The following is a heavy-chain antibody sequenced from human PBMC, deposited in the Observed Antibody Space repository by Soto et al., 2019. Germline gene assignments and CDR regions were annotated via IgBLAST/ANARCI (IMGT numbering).Heavy chain of an antibody. CDR1: GETFRRDV. Sequence: QVQLVQSGAEVKKSGSSVKVSCKAPGETFRRDVISWVRQAPGQGLEWLGGITPMSGTTDYAQKFQGRVTISAEKPTETAYFELSSLTFDDTGVYYCARGLSMAGRPGFSNHGGQGPRVTVPS. D-gene: IGHD6-6*01. J-gene: IGHJ1*01. V-gene: IGHV1-69*06. CDR2: ITPMSGTT. CDR3: ARGLSMAGRPGFSNH.